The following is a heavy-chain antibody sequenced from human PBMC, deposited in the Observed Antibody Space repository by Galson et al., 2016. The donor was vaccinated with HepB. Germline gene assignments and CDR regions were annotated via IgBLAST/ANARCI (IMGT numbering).Heavy chain of an antibody. CDR2: SYGDDGE. J-gene: IGHJ5*02. CDR1: GFSPTGGVG. CDR3: AHSGCGATSCYRSWFGP. D-gene: IGHD2-2*01. V-gene: IGHV2-5*02. Sequence: PALVKPTQTLTLTCTFSGFSPTGGVGVGWIRQPPGKALEWPALSYGDDGERYNPFLKTRVTITKEASKNQVVLTMTNVDPLDTGTYYCAHSGCGATSCYRSWFGPWGPGTLVTVSS.